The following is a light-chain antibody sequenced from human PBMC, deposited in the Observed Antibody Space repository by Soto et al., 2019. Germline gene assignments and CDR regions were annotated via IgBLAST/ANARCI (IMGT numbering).Light chain of an antibody. CDR1: QSISSW. Sequence: DIQMTQSTSTLSASVGDRVTITCRASQSISSWLAWYQQKPGTAPKLLIYKASTLESGVPSRFSGSRSGTEFTLTVSSLQPDDFDSFPYTFGQGTKVDIK. CDR3: T. CDR2: KAS. V-gene: IGKV1-5*03. J-gene: IGKJ2*01.